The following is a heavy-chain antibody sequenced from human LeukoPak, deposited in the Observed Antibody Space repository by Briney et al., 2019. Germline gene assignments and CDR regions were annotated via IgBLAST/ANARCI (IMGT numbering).Heavy chain of an antibody. CDR2: IIPIFGTA. Sequence: ASVKVSCKASGGTFSSYAISWVRQAPGQGLKWMGGIIPIFGTANYAQKFQGRVTITADESTSTAYMELSSLRSEDTAVYYCARLIVVVPAAIPRQYCFDYWGQGTLVTVSS. J-gene: IGHJ4*02. CDR1: GGTFSSYA. V-gene: IGHV1-69*13. D-gene: IGHD2-2*01. CDR3: ARLIVVVPAAIPRQYCFDY.